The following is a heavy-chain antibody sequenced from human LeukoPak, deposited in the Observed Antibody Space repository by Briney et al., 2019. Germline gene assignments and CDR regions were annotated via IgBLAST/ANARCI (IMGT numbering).Heavy chain of an antibody. CDR3: PREYYDILSGYPNYYGMDV. CDR1: GGSISSYY. D-gene: IGHD3-9*01. Sequence: SETLSLTRTVSGGSISSYYWSWIRQPPGRGVAWIGYIYYTGSTNYKPSLNSQVTISVGPSKHQFSLKLSSVTAADTAVYYCPREYYDILSGYPNYYGMDVWGQGTTVTVSS. J-gene: IGHJ6*02. V-gene: IGHV4-59*01. CDR2: IYYTGST.